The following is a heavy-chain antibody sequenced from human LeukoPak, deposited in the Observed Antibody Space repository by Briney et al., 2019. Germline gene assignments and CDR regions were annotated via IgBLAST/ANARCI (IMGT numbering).Heavy chain of an antibody. CDR2: ISAYNGNT. CDR3: ARAPYCSGTSCKNDY. J-gene: IGHJ4*02. V-gene: IGHV1-18*01. Sequence: ASVKVSCKASGYTFTSYGISWVRQAPGQGLEWMGWISAYNGNTNYAQKLQGRVTMTTDTSTSTAYMELRSLRSDDTAVYYCARAPYCSGTSCKNDYWGQGTLVTVSS. D-gene: IGHD2-2*01. CDR1: GYTFTSYG.